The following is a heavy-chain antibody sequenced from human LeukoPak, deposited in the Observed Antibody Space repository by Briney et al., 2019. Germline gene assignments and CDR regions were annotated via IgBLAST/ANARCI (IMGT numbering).Heavy chain of an antibody. Sequence: PSETLSLTCTVSGASFSSGVQYWNWIPQGPGKGLEWIGSIHPSGMLSNHPSLGRLITISIDASKNQFSLNLNSGTAADTAVYFCSRGLDSRKLGYCGQGTLVTVSS. D-gene: IGHD3-22*01. CDR2: IHPSGML. V-gene: IGHV4-31*01. CDR1: GASFSSGVQY. J-gene: IGHJ4*02. CDR3: SRGLDSRKLGY.